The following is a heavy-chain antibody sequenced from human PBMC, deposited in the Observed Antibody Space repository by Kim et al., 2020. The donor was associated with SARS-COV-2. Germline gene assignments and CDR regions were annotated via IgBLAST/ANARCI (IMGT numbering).Heavy chain of an antibody. Sequence: GGSLRLSCAASGFTFSDYEMNWVRQAPGKGLEWVSYISGSVTTIFYADSLKGRFTISRDNAKNSLYLQMSSLRAEDTAVYYCARDLVAAAGRGDYWGQGTLVTVSS. J-gene: IGHJ4*02. D-gene: IGHD6-13*01. CDR1: GFTFSDYE. CDR2: ISGSVTTI. CDR3: ARDLVAAAGRGDY. V-gene: IGHV3-48*03.